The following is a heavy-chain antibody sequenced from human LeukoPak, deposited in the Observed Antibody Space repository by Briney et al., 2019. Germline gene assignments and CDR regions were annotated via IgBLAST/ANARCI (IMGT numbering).Heavy chain of an antibody. CDR2: IIPIFGTA. CDR1: GGTFSSYA. J-gene: IGHJ6*03. D-gene: IGHD2-2*01. Sequence: SVKVSCKASGGTFSSYAISWVRQAPGQGLEWMGGIIPIFGTANYAQKFQGRVTITADESTSTAYMELSSLRSEDTAVYYCARVGCSSTSCYPGLLYYYYMDVWGKGTTVTISS. V-gene: IGHV1-69*13. CDR3: ARVGCSSTSCYPGLLYYYYMDV.